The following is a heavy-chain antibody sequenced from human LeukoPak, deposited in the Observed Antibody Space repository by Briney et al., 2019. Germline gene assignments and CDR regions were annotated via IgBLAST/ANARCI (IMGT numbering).Heavy chain of an antibody. D-gene: IGHD3-22*01. J-gene: IGHJ4*02. CDR2: IRYDGSNK. CDR1: GFTFSSYW. Sequence: GGSLRLSCAASGFTFSSYWMSWVRQAPGKGLEWVAFIRYDGSNKYYADSVKGRFTISRDNSKNTLYLQMNSLRAEDTAVYYCAKDGPRGYYDSSGYYYFDYWGQGTLVTVSS. V-gene: IGHV3-30*02. CDR3: AKDGPRGYYDSSGYYYFDY.